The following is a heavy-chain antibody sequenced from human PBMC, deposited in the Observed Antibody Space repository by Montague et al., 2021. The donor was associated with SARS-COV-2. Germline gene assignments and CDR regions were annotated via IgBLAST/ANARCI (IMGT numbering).Heavy chain of an antibody. CDR1: GLPFSSYS. CDR3: AKAPTMVRGVYFDY. V-gene: IGHV3-21*04. J-gene: IGHJ4*02. CDR2: ISRSSSYI. D-gene: IGHD3-10*01. Sequence: SLRFSCAASGLPFSSYSMNLFRQAPVKGLEWVSSISRSSSYIYYSDSVKGRFTISRDNAKNSLYLQINSLRAEDTAVYYCAKAPTMVRGVYFDYWGQGTLVTVSS.